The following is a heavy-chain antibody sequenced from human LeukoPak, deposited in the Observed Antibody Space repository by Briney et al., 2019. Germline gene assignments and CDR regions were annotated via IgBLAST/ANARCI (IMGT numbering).Heavy chain of an antibody. CDR3: ARQGYSSSSGGQVFYGMDV. Sequence: SETLSLTCTVPAGSINRYYWSWIRQPPGKGLEWIGYIYDRGNTNYNPSLKSRVTISVDTSKNQFSLKLSSVTAADTAVYYCARQGYSSSSGGQVFYGMDVWGQGTTVTVSS. CDR1: AGSINRYY. CDR2: IYDRGNT. V-gene: IGHV4-59*08. J-gene: IGHJ6*02. D-gene: IGHD6-6*01.